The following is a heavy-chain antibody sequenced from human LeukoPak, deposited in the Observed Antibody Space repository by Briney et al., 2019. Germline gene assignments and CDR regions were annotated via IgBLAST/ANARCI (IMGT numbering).Heavy chain of an antibody. J-gene: IGHJ4*02. V-gene: IGHV3-74*01. CDR1: GFTFSMSW. CDR2: INPDGSST. Sequence: GGSLRLSCAASGFTFSMSWIHWVRQAPGKGLVWVSRINPDGSSTSHADSVKGRFTISRDNAKNTLYLQMDSLRAEDTAVYYCARELGRDRDYWGQGTLVSVSS. D-gene: IGHD2-21*02. CDR3: ARELGRDRDY.